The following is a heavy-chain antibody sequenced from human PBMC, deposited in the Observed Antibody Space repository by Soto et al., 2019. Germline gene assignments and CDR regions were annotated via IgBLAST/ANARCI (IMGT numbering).Heavy chain of an antibody. CDR3: AKALVVVAPASKFDD. J-gene: IGHJ4*02. Sequence: EVQLLESGGHLVQPGGSLRLSCAASGFTFSNFAMSWVRQAPGKGLEWVSGISASGGSTNYADSVRGQFTISRDNSENTLFLEMNSLRGEDTAVYYCAKALVVVAPASKFDDWSQGTLVTVSS. CDR1: GFTFSNFA. D-gene: IGHD2-15*01. V-gene: IGHV3-23*01. CDR2: ISASGGST.